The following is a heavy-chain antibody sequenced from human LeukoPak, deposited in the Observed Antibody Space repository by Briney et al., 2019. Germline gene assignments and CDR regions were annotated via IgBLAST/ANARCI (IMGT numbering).Heavy chain of an antibody. D-gene: IGHD2-2*01. Sequence: GSVNVSCKASGYTFTSYYMHWVRQAPGQGLEWMGWISAYNGNINYAQKLQGRVTMTTDTSTGTAYMELRSLRSDDTAVYYCATFPLRYCSSTSCYLYYYYGMDVWGQGTTVTVSS. J-gene: IGHJ6*02. CDR2: ISAYNGNI. CDR3: ATFPLRYCSSTSCYLYYYYGMDV. CDR1: GYTFTSYY. V-gene: IGHV1-18*04.